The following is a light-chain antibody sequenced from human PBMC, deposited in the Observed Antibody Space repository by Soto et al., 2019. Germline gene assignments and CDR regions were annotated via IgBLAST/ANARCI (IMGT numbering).Light chain of an antibody. CDR2: EGF. J-gene: IGLJ1*01. CDR3: AAWDDSLNGYV. Sequence: QSVLTQPASVSGSPGQSITISCTGTSSDVGGSGLVSWYQFHPGKAPKLLIFEGFKRPSGVSNRFSGSKSGSTASLTISGLQAEDEADYYCAAWDDSLNGYVFGTGTKLTVL. CDR1: SSDVGGSGL. V-gene: IGLV2-23*01.